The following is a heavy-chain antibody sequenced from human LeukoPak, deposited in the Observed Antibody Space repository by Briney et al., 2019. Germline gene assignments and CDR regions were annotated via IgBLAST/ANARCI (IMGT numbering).Heavy chain of an antibody. CDR2: ISYDGSNK. V-gene: IGHV3-30*18. D-gene: IGHD3-22*01. CDR1: GFTFSSYG. Sequence: PGGSLRLSCAASGFTFSSYGMHWVRQAPGKGLEWVAVISYDGSNKYYADSVKGRFTISRDNSKNTLYLQMNSLRAEDTAVYYCAKDSGYPDYWGQGTLVTVSS. J-gene: IGHJ4*02. CDR3: AKDSGYPDY.